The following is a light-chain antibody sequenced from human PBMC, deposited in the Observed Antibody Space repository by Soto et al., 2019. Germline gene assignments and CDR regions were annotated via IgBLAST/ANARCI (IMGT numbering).Light chain of an antibody. V-gene: IGLV1-51*01. Sequence: QSVLTQPPSVSAAPGQKVTISCSGSSSNIGNNYVSWYQQVPGTAPKLLIYDNNNPPSGIPDRFSGSKSGTSATLGITGLQTGDEADYYCGAWDSSLSAGMFGGGTKLTVL. J-gene: IGLJ3*02. CDR2: DNN. CDR3: GAWDSSLSAGM. CDR1: SSNIGNNY.